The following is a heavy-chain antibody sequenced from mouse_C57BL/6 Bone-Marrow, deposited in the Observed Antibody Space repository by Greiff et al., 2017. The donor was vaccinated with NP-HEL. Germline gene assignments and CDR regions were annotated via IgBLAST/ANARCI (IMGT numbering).Heavy chain of an antibody. D-gene: IGHD1-1*01. J-gene: IGHJ2*01. CDR1: GFTFSSYA. Sequence: VQLKQSGGGLVKPGGSLKLSCAASGFTFSSYAMSWVRQTPEKRLEWVATISDGGSYTYYPDNVKGRFTISRDNSKNNLYLQMSHLKSEDTAMYYCARDYYYGSRGYWGQGTTLTVSS. CDR2: ISDGGSYT. V-gene: IGHV5-4*01. CDR3: ARDYYYGSRGY.